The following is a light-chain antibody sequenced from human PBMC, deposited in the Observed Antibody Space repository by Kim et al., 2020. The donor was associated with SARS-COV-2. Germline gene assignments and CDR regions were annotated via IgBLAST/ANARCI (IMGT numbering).Light chain of an antibody. CDR2: GAA. CDR1: QSVRSSY. V-gene: IGKV3-20*01. J-gene: IGKJ1*01. Sequence: SPGERATLSCRASQSVRSSYLAWYQQKPGQAPRLLIYGAASRATAIPDRFSGSGSGTDFTLTISRLEPEDFAVYYCQQYGSSPGTFGQGTKVDIK. CDR3: QQYGSSPGT.